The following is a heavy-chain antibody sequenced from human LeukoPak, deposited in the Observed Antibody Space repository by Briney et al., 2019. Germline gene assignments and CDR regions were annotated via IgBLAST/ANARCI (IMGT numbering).Heavy chain of an antibody. CDR3: ARGRIAVAGTKNYFDY. Sequence: SETLSLTCTVSGSSISSYYWSWIRQPPGKGLEWIGDIYYSGSTNYNPSLKNRVTISVDTSKNQFSLKLSSVTAADTAVYYCARGRIAVAGTKNYFDYWGQGTLVTVSS. CDR2: IYYSGST. CDR1: GSSISSYY. J-gene: IGHJ4*02. D-gene: IGHD6-19*01. V-gene: IGHV4-59*01.